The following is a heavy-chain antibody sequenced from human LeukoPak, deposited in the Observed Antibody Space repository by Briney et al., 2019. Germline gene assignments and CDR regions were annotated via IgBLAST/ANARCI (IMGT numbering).Heavy chain of an antibody. V-gene: IGHV4-30-2*02. D-gene: IGHD5-12*01. CDR3: ARLKSYDWYFQH. J-gene: IGHJ1*01. Sequence: PSETLSLTCAVSGGSISSGGYSWSWIRQPPGKGLEWIGYIHHSGSTYYNPSLKSRVTISVDTSKNQFSLKLSSVTAADTAVYYCARLKSYDWYFQHWGQGTLVTVSS. CDR1: GGSISSGGYS. CDR2: IHHSGST.